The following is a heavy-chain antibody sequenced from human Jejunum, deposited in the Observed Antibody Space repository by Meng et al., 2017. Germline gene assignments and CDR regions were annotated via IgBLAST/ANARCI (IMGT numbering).Heavy chain of an antibody. V-gene: IGHV3-23*01. J-gene: IGHJ4*02. CDR3: AKYGDPSGYFDY. CDR2: ISGTSGDT. Sequence: GGSLKISCVASGFTFRSYAMSWVRQAPGKGLEWVSTISGTSGDTYYADSMKGRFSISRDNSKNTLYLQLNSLRGDDTAVYYCAKYGDPSGYFDYWGQGTLVTVSS. D-gene: IGHD4-17*01. CDR1: GFTFRSYA.